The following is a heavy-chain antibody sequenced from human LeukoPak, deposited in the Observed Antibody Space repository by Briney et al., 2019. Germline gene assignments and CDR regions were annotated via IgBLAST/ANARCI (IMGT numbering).Heavy chain of an antibody. CDR3: ARARIRGAFDI. J-gene: IGHJ3*02. Sequence: SETLSLTCAVYGGSFSGYYWSWIRQPPGKGLEWIGEINHSGSTNYNPSLKSRVIISVDTSKNQFSLKLSSVTAADTAVYYCARARIRGAFDIWGQGTMVTVSS. CDR2: INHSGST. V-gene: IGHV4-34*01. D-gene: IGHD2-15*01. CDR1: GGSFSGYY.